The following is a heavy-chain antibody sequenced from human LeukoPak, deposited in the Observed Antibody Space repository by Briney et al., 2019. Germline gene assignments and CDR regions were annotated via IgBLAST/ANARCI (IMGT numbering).Heavy chain of an antibody. D-gene: IGHD5-18*01. CDR1: GIVFSGSA. Sequence: PGGSLRPSCAASGIVFSGSAMHWVRQASGKGLELVGRIRNKANIYATAYSASVEGRFTISRDDSKNTAYLQMNSLKTEDTAMYYCASHVYTPMVKYWYFDLWGRGTLVTVSS. J-gene: IGHJ2*01. V-gene: IGHV3-73*01. CDR2: IRNKANIYAT. CDR3: ASHVYTPMVKYWYFDL.